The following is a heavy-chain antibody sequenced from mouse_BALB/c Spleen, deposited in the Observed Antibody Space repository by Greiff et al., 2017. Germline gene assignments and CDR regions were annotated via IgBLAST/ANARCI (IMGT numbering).Heavy chain of an antibody. CDR1: GFSLTSYG. J-gene: IGHJ4*01. Sequence: QVQLKESGPGLVAPSQSLSITCTVSGFSLTSYGVHWVRQPPGKGLEWLGVIWAGGSTNYNSAVMSRLSISKDNSKSQVFLKMNSLQTDDTAMYYCARVWPTTGYAMDYWGQGTSVTVSS. CDR3: ARVWPTTGYAMDY. CDR2: IWAGGST. V-gene: IGHV2-9*02. D-gene: IGHD1-1*01.